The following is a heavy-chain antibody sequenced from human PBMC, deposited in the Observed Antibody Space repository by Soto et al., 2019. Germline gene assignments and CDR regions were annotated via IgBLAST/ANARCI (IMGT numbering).Heavy chain of an antibody. Sequence: EVQLLESGGGLVQPGGSLRLSCAASGFTFSSYAMSWVRQAPGKGLEWVSAISGSGGSTYYADSVKGRFTISRDNSKNTLYVQMNSLRAEDTAVYYCEKLVRGSAEVYGMDVWGQGTTVTVSS. CDR2: ISGSGGST. J-gene: IGHJ6*02. D-gene: IGHD3-10*01. CDR3: EKLVRGSAEVYGMDV. CDR1: GFTFSSYA. V-gene: IGHV3-23*01.